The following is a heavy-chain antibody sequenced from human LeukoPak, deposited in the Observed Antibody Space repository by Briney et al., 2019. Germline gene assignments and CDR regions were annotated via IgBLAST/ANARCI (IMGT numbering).Heavy chain of an antibody. CDR2: IWYDGSNK. J-gene: IGHJ4*01. Sequence: PGGSLRLSCAASGFTFSSYGMHWVRQAPGKGLEWVAVIWYDGSNKYYADSVKGRFTISRDNSKNTLYLQMNSLRAEDTAVYYCARALMEQQLIFDYWGHGTLVTVSS. V-gene: IGHV3-33*01. CDR3: ARALMEQQLIFDY. CDR1: GFTFSSYG. D-gene: IGHD6-13*01.